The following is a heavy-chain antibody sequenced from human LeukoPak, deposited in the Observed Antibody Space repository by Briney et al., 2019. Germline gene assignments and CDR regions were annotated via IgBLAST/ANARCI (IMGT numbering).Heavy chain of an antibody. CDR3: ARGGSGGGVPY. CDR2: VIPIFGTA. CDR1: GGTFSSYA. D-gene: IGHD3-16*01. V-gene: IGHV1-69*13. Sequence: ASVKVSCKASGGTFSSYAISWVRQAPGQGLEWMGGVIPIFGTANYAQKFQGRVTITADESTSTAYMELSSLRSEDTAVYYCARGGSGGGVPYWGQGTLVTVSS. J-gene: IGHJ4*02.